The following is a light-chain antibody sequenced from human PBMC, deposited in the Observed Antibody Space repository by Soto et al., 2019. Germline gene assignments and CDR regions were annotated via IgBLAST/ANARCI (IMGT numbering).Light chain of an antibody. Sequence: QYVLTQPPSVSGAPGQRVTISCTGSSSNIGAGFDVHWYQQLPGTAPKLLIYGNNNRPSGVPDRFSGSKSGTSASLAITGLQDEDEADYYCQSYDSRRSVYVVFGGGTKVTVL. J-gene: IGLJ2*01. V-gene: IGLV1-40*01. CDR1: SSNIGAGFD. CDR2: GNN. CDR3: QSYDSRRSVYVV.